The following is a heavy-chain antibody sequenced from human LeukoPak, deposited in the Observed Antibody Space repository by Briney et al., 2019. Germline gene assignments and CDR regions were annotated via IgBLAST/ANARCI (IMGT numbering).Heavy chain of an antibody. CDR1: GYTFTSYD. CDR2: MNPNSGNT. J-gene: IGHJ4*02. V-gene: IGHV1-8*01. D-gene: IGHD2-15*01. CDR3: ARWHCSGGSCRLDY. Sequence: ASVKVSCKASGYTFTSYDINWVRQATGQGLEWMGLMNPNSGNTGYAQKFQGRVTMTRNTSISTAYMELSSLRSEDTAVYYCARWHCSGGSCRLDYWGQGTLVTVPS.